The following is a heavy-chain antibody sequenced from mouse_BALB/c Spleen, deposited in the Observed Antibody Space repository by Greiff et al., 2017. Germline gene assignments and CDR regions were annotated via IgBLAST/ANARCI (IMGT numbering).Heavy chain of an antibody. J-gene: IGHJ4*01. CDR1: GYSFTGYT. D-gene: IGHD2-4*01. Sequence: EVQVVESGPELVKPGASMKISCKASGYSFTGYTMNWVKQSHGKNLEWIGLINPYNGGTSYNQKFKGKATLTVDKSSSTAYMELLSLTSEDSAVYYCAQSMITNGGYAMDYWGQGTSVTVSS. CDR3: AQSMITNGGYAMDY. CDR2: INPYNGGT. V-gene: IGHV1-18*01.